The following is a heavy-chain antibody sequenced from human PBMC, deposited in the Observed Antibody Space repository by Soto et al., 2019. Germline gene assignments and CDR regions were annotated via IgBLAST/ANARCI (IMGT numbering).Heavy chain of an antibody. CDR1: GFTFSSYA. V-gene: IGHV3-23*01. D-gene: IGHD2-8*01. Sequence: GGSLRLSCAASGFTFSSYAMSWVRQAPGKGLKWVSAISGSGGSTYYADSVKGRFTISRDNSKKTLYLQMKSLRAENTDVYYCAKDLLYDPGSFDYWGQGTLVTVSS. CDR3: AKDLLYDPGSFDY. CDR2: ISGSGGST. J-gene: IGHJ4*02.